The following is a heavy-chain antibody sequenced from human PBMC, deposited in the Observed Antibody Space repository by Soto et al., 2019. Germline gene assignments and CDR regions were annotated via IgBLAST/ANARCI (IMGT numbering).Heavy chain of an antibody. D-gene: IGHD2-8*02. Sequence: QVQLVESGGGLVKPGGSLRLACATSGFTFTDYDMSWIRQAPGKGLEWVSHISYSGTTIYYADSVRGRFAISRDNAEKSLYLHMNSLRAEDTAVYYCTRPCRYCNGGGPGNWFDPWGQGTLVTVSS. V-gene: IGHV3-11*01. CDR1: GFTFTDYD. J-gene: IGHJ5*02. CDR3: TRPCRYCNGGGPGNWFDP. CDR2: ISYSGTTI.